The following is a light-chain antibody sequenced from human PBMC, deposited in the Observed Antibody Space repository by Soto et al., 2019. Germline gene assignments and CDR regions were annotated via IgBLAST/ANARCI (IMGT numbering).Light chain of an antibody. CDR3: SSYSTTNILV. J-gene: IGLJ1*01. CDR2: DVN. V-gene: IGLV2-14*03. CDR1: SSDDGAYEH. Sequence: QSALTQPASVSGSPGQSVTISCTGASSDDGAYEHVSWYQQHPGRAPKLILYDVNNRPSGVSNHCSGSKSGNTASLVISGLQANDEADYYCSSYSTTNILVFGSGTKVTVL.